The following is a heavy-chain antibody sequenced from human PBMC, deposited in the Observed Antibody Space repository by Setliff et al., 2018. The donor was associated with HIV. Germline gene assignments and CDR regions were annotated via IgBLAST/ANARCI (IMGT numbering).Heavy chain of an antibody. V-gene: IGHV4-61*09. D-gene: IGHD3-10*01. CDR3: ARVGYHGSGRYSFDY. CDR2: IHTSGST. CDR1: GGSLNTGTYY. J-gene: IGHJ4*02. Sequence: ASETLSLTCTVSGGSLNTGTYYWSWIRQPAGKGLEWIGHIHTSGSTKYNPSLKSRVTISADTSKNQFSLNLSSVTAAETAVYYCARVGYHGSGRYSFDYWGQGTLVTVSS.